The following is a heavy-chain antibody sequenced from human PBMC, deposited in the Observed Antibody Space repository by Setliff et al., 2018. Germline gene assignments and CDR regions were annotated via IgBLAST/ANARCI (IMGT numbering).Heavy chain of an antibody. CDR3: AKSMTTEIYFDY. J-gene: IGHJ4*02. V-gene: IGHV4-34*01. Sequence: SETLSHTCAVYGGSFSGYYWSWIRQPPGKGLEWIGEINHSGSTNYNPSLKSRVTISRDNSENTLYLQMTSLRAEDTAVYYCAKSMTTEIYFDYWGQGTLVTVSS. D-gene: IGHD4-17*01. CDR2: INHSGST. CDR1: GGSFSGYY.